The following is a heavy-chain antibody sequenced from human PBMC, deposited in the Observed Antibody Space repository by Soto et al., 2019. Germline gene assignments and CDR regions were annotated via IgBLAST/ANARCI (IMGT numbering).Heavy chain of an antibody. Sequence: QVQLVQSGAEVKKPGASVKVSCKASGYTFTSYDINWVRQATGQWLEWMGWMNPNSGDTGYSQNYQGRVTRTRNTSISTAYMALSSLRSEDTAVYYWARGAHSGYEYWGQGTLVTVSS. J-gene: IGHJ4*02. CDR1: GYTFTSYD. V-gene: IGHV1-8*01. CDR3: ARGAHSGYEY. D-gene: IGHD5-12*01. CDR2: MNPNSGDT.